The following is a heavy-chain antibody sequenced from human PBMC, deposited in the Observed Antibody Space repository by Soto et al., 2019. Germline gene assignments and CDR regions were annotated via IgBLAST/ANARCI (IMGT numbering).Heavy chain of an antibody. CDR3: ARDKDRPRLGGNYYYIMDV. V-gene: IGHV1-69*12. J-gene: IGHJ6*02. CDR2: IIPIFRTP. CDR1: GGTFSSYA. D-gene: IGHD5-12*01. Sequence: QVQLVQSGAEGKKPGSSVKVSCKASGGTFSSYAISWVRQAPGQGLEWMGGIIPIFRTPDYAQKFQGRVTITADESTSTAYMELSSLRSEDTAVYYCARDKDRPRLGGNYYYIMDVWGQGTTVTVSS.